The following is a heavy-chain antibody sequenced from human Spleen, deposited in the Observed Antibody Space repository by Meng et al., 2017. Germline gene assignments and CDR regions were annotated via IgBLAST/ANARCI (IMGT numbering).Heavy chain of an antibody. CDR1: GGSFSDYY. J-gene: IGHJ4*02. CDR2: INHSGST. CDR3: ARGPTTMAHDFDY. V-gene: IGHV4-34*01. Sequence: QVQVHQWGARLLQPSGTLSLTCVVSGGSFSDYYWSWIRQPPGKGLEWIGEINHSGSTNYNPSLESRATISVDTSQNNLSLKLSSVTAADSAVYYCARGPTTMAHDFDYWGQGTLVTVSS. D-gene: IGHD4-11*01.